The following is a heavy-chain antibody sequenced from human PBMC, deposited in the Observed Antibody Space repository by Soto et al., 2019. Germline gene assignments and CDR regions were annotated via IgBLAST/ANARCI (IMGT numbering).Heavy chain of an antibody. V-gene: IGHV4-59*01. CDR3: ARNVDSTRAYQFDY. J-gene: IGHJ4*02. D-gene: IGHD5-18*01. CDR2: IYYSGTT. Sequence: SETLSLTCTVSGGSISSYYWSWIRQPPGKGLEWIGYIYYSGTTDYNPSLKSRVTISVDRSKNQFSLKMNSVTAADTAVYYCARNVDSTRAYQFDYWGQGNLVTVS. CDR1: GGSISSYY.